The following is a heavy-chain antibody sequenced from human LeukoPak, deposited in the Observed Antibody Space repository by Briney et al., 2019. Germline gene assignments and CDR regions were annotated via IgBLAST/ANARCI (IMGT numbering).Heavy chain of an antibody. CDR3: ARRTHYYDSSGYYYAFDI. J-gene: IGHJ3*02. Sequence: SETLSLTCSVSGGSISRSRDYWGWIRQSPGEGLEWIGYIYYSGSTNYNPSLKSRVTISVDTSKNQFSLKLSSVTAADTAVYYCARRTHYYDSSGYYYAFDIWGQGTMVTVSS. V-gene: IGHV4-61*05. CDR2: IYYSGST. CDR1: GGSISRSRDY. D-gene: IGHD3-22*01.